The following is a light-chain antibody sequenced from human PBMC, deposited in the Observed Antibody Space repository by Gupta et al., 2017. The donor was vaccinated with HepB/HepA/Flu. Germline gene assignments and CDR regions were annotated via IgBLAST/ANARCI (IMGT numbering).Light chain of an antibody. CDR1: NIESYS. CDR2: DDS. CDR3: QVWDGSNDQGI. J-gene: IGLJ2*01. Sequence: SYVLTQPPSVSVAPGKTASIACGGSNIESYSVRWYQQMPGQAPVLVVYDDSDRPSGIPERFSGSNSGNTATLTISRVEAGDEADYYCQVWDGSNDQGIFGGGTKLTGL. V-gene: IGLV3-21*03.